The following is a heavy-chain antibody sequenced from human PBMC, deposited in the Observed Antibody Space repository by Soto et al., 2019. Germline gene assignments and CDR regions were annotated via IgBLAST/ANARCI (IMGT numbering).Heavy chain of an antibody. D-gene: IGHD3-10*01. V-gene: IGHV4-4*02. J-gene: IGHJ3*02. Sequence: QVQLQESGPGLVKPSGTLFLTCAVSGGSISSRTWWSWVRQPPGKGLEWIGEIYNSGSTNYHPSLKSRVTISVDKSKNQFTLKLSSVTAANTALYYLASKFGKLFADAFDIWGQGTTVSVSS. CDR1: GGSISSRTW. CDR2: IYNSGST. CDR3: ASKFGKLFADAFDI.